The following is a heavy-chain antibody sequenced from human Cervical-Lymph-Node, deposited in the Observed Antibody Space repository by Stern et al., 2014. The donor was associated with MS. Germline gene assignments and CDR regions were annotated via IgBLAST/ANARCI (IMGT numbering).Heavy chain of an antibody. CDR2: FNHPGRA. CDR3: ARDQGFQLMNS. V-gene: IGHV4-4*02. CDR1: GDSISNDNW. D-gene: IGHD2-2*01. J-gene: IGHJ4*02. Sequence: QVQLQESGPGLVRPSGTLSLTCAVSGDSISNDNWWSWVRQPPGEGLEWIGEFNHPGRANCDPSLKSQVTISVDNSTNQFSLRLTSVTAADTAVYYCARDQGFQLMNSWGQGTLVIVSS.